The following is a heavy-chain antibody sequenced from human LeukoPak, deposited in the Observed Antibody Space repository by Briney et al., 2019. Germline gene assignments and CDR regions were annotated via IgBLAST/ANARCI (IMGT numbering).Heavy chain of an antibody. V-gene: IGHV1-69*01. J-gene: IGHJ4*02. CDR1: GGTFSSYA. D-gene: IGHD3-22*01. CDR3: ARDGGAHYYDSSGYYGYFDY. Sequence: SVKVSCKAAGGTFSSYAISWVRQAPGQGLEWMGGIIPIVGTANYAQKFQGRVTITADESTSTAYMELSSLRSEDTAVYYCARDGGAHYYDSSGYYGYFDYWGQGTLVTVS. CDR2: IIPIVGTA.